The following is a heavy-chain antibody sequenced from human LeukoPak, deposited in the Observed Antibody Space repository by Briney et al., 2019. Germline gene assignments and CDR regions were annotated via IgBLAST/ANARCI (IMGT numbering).Heavy chain of an antibody. CDR3: VLVSAATDAFDV. CDR1: GDSVSSNSAA. Sequence: SQTLSLTCALSGDSVSSNSAAWNWTRQSPSRGLEWLGRTYYRSKWYNDYAVSVKSRITINPDPSKTQFSLQLNSVTPEDTAVYYCVLVSAATDAFDVWGQGTMVTVSS. V-gene: IGHV6-1*01. J-gene: IGHJ3*01. CDR2: TYYRSKWYN. D-gene: IGHD2-15*01.